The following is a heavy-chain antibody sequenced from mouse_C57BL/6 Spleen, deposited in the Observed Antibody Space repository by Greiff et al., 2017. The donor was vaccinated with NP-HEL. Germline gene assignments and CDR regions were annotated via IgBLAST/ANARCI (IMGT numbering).Heavy chain of an antibody. J-gene: IGHJ3*01. CDR3: ASEPLGPFAY. CDR2: IYPGSGNT. D-gene: IGHD6-1*01. CDR1: GYTFTDYY. Sequence: QVQLKQSGAELVRPGASVKLSCKASGYTFTDYYINWVKQRPGQGLEWIARIYPGSGNTYYNEKFKGKATLTAEKSSSTAYMQLSSLTSEDSAVYFCASEPLGPFAYWGQGTLVTVSA. V-gene: IGHV1-76*01.